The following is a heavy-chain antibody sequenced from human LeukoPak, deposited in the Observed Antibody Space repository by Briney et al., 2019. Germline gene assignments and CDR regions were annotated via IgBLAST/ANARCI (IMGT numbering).Heavy chain of an antibody. CDR2: INPNSGGT. CDR3: ARDAYYYDSSGYYQNYYYYMDV. CDR1: GYTFTGYY. V-gene: IGHV1-2*06. D-gene: IGHD3-22*01. Sequence: GASVKVSCKASGYTFTGYYMHWVRQAPGQGLEWMGRINPNSGGTNYAQKFQGRVTMTRDTSISTAYMELSRLRSDDTAVYYCARDAYYYDSSGYYQNYYYYMDVWGKGTTVTVSS. J-gene: IGHJ6*03.